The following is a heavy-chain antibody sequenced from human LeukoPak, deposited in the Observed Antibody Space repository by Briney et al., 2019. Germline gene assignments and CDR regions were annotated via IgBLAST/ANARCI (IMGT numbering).Heavy chain of an antibody. CDR2: IYYGGST. CDR1: GGSISSYY. D-gene: IGHD6-19*01. Sequence: SETLSLTCTVSGGSISSYYWSWIRQPPGKGLEWIGYIYYGGSTNYNPSLKSRVTISVDTSKNQFSLKLSSVTAADTAVYYCARASGQWLPPVYWGQGTLVTVSS. CDR3: ARASGQWLPPVY. V-gene: IGHV4-59*01. J-gene: IGHJ4*02.